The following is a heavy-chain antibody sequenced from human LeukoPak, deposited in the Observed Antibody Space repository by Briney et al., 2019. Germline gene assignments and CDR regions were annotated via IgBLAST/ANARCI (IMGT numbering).Heavy chain of an antibody. Sequence: PSQTLSLTCTVSGGSISSSSYYWGWIRQPPGKGLAWIGSIYYSGSTYYNPSLKSRVTISVDTSKNQFSLKLRSVTAADTAVYYCARTTEGEYTYDYFYYYYMDVWGKGTTVTISS. D-gene: IGHD5-18*01. J-gene: IGHJ6*03. CDR2: IYYSGST. V-gene: IGHV4-39*07. CDR3: ARTTEGEYTYDYFYYYYMDV. CDR1: GGSISSSSYY.